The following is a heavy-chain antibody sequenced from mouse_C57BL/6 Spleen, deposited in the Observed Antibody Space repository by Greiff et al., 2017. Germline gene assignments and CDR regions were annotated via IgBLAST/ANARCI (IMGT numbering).Heavy chain of an antibody. CDR1: GFSLTSYG. CDR3: ATLTGTSAY. V-gene: IGHV2-6*01. J-gene: IGHJ3*01. Sequence: VQLQQSGPGLVAPSQSLSITCTVSGFSLTSYGVDWVRQSPGKGLEWLGVIWGVGSTNYNSALKSRLSISKDNSKSQVFLKMNSLQTDDTAMYYCATLTGTSAYWGQGTLVTVSA. D-gene: IGHD4-1*01. CDR2: IWGVGST.